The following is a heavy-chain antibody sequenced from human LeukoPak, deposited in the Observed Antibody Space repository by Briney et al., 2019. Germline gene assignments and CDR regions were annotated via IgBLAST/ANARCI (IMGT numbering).Heavy chain of an antibody. CDR3: TRDKSASSPREWFDP. V-gene: IGHV3-23*01. CDR2: ISPSGSAT. J-gene: IGHJ5*02. Sequence: GGSLRLSCAASGFIFGSYAMSWVRQGPGKGLEWVATISPSGSATYYAYSVKGRFTISRDNSQTTLYLQMNSLSDEDTALYHCTRDKSASSPREWFDPWGQGIVVTVSS. CDR1: GFIFGSYA. D-gene: IGHD6-6*01.